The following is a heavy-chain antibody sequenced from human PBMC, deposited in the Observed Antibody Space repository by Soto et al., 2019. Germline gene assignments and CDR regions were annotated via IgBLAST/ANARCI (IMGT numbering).Heavy chain of an antibody. CDR3: ASDRFSSSWSYFDY. CDR1: GFTFSNYA. V-gene: IGHV3-30-3*01. D-gene: IGHD6-13*01. Sequence: QVQLVESGGGVVQPGRSLRLSCAASGFTFSNYALHWVRQAPGKGLGWVAVISDDGSNKYYADSVKGRFTISRDNSKNTLYLQMNSLRAEDTAMYYCASDRFSSSWSYFDYWGQGTPVTVSS. CDR2: ISDDGSNK. J-gene: IGHJ4*02.